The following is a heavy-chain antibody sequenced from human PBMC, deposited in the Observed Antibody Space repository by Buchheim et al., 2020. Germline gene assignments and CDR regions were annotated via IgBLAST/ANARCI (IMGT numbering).Heavy chain of an antibody. CDR3: AKSSGQTESFDY. Sequence: QVQLVESGGGVVQPGRSLRLSCAASGFTFSSYGMHWVRQAPGKGLEWVAVISYDGSNKYYADSVKGRFTISRDNSKNTLYLQMNSLRAEDTAVYYCAKSSGQTESFDYWGQGTL. V-gene: IGHV3-30*18. J-gene: IGHJ4*02. D-gene: IGHD6-19*01. CDR2: ISYDGSNK. CDR1: GFTFSSYG.